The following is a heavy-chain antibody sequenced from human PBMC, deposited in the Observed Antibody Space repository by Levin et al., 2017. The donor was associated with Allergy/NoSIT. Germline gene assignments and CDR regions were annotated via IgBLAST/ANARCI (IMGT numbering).Heavy chain of an antibody. CDR2: ITGSDGRA. CDR3: AKFGAFDV. J-gene: IGHJ3*01. D-gene: IGHD3-10*01. CDR1: GFTFSTFG. Sequence: GESLKISCVASGFTFSTFGMTWVRQAPGKGLEWVSAITGSDGRAFYADSVEGRFTISRDNAKNTLYLQMNSLRAEDAAVYYCAKFGAFDVWGQGTIVTVSS. V-gene: IGHV3-23*01.